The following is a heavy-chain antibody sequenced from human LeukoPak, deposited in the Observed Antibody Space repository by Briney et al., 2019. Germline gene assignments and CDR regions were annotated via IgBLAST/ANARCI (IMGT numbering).Heavy chain of an antibody. CDR3: AKDQGQLWLMSASFDY. D-gene: IGHD5-18*01. CDR2: INHSGST. V-gene: IGHV4-34*01. Sequence: SETLSLTCAVYGGSFSGYYWSWIRQPPGKGLEWIGEINHSGSTNYNPSLKSRVTISVDTSKNQFSLKLSSVTAADTAVYYCAKDQGQLWLMSASFDYWGQGTLVTVSS. J-gene: IGHJ4*02. CDR1: GGSFSGYY.